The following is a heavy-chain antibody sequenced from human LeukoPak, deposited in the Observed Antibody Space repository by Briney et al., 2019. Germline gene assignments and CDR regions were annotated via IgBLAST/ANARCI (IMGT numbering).Heavy chain of an antibody. Sequence: ASVKVSCKASGYTFTSYYMHWVRQAPGQGLEWMGIINPSGGSTSYAQKFQGRVTITADESTSTAYMELSSLRSEDTAVYYCAGNYYDSSGYYYSYYGMDVWGQGTTVTVSS. CDR3: AGNYYDSSGYYYSYYGMDV. CDR1: GYTFTSYY. D-gene: IGHD3-22*01. J-gene: IGHJ6*02. V-gene: IGHV1-46*01. CDR2: INPSGGST.